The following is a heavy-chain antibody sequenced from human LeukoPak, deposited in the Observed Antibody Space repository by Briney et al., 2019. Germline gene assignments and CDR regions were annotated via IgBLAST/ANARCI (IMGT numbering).Heavy chain of an antibody. V-gene: IGHV3-23*01. CDR3: ARTIYYYYYMDV. CDR1: GFTFSSYA. Sequence: GGSLRLSCAASGFTFSSYAMSWVRQAPGKGLEWVSVISSNGGSPYYADSVKGRFTISRDNSMNTLYLQMNSLRAEDTAAYYCARTIYYYYYMDVRGKGITVTVSS. J-gene: IGHJ6*03. CDR2: ISSNGGSP. D-gene: IGHD3-3*01.